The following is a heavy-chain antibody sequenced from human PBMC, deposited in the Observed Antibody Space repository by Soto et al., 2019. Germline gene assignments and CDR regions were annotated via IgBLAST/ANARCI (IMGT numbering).Heavy chain of an antibody. CDR2: IKSKADGETK. D-gene: IGHD2-15*01. CDR1: GFTFSHAW. CDR3: CVVKRLDQYSTSGYWFDP. V-gene: IGHV3-15*01. J-gene: IGHJ5*02. Sequence: GGSLRLSCAASGFTFSHAWMSWVRQAPGEGLEWVGRIKSKADGETKDYGAPVGGRFTISRDDAKDNLYLQMNSLRIEDTAVYYCCVVKRLDQYSTSGYWFDPWGPGTLVTVSS.